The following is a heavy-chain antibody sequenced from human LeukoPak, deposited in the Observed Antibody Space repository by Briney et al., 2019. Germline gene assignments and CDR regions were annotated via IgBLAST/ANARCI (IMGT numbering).Heavy chain of an antibody. V-gene: IGHV1-69*13. CDR1: GGTFSSYA. D-gene: IGHD2-21*01. CDR3: WGGGWKKPFDY. J-gene: IGHJ4*02. Sequence: ASVKVSCKASGGTFSSYAISWVRQAPGQGLEWMGGIIPIFGTANYAQKFQGRVTITADESTSTVYMELSSLRSEDTAVYYCWGGGWKKPFDYWGQGTLVTVSS. CDR2: IIPIFGTA.